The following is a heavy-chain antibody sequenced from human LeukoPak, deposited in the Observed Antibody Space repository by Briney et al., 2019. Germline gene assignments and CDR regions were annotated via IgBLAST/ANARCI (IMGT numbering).Heavy chain of an antibody. V-gene: IGHV1-69*02. CDR3: ARGAWENVDTAYAFDI. D-gene: IGHD5-18*01. Sequence: ASVKVSCKASGGTFSSYTISWVRQAPGQGLEWMGRIIPIFDIVNYAQKFQGRVTITADKSTSTAYMELSSLRSEDTAVYYCARGAWENVDTAYAFDIWGQGTMVTVSS. CDR1: GGTFSSYT. J-gene: IGHJ3*02. CDR2: IIPIFDIV.